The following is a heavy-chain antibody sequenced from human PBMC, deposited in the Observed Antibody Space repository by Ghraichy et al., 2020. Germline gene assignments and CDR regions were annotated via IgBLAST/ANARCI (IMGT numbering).Heavy chain of an antibody. CDR3: ARKSSSNWFYDY. CDR2: MFSSGNT. Sequence: SETLSLTCPVSGGSISTYYWSWIRQPAGKGLEWIGHMFSSGNTNYNPSLKSRVTMSVDTSKSQFSLKLSSMTAADTAVYYCARKSSSNWFYDYWGQGILVTVSS. V-gene: IGHV4-4*07. CDR1: GGSISTYY. J-gene: IGHJ4*02. D-gene: IGHD6-13*01.